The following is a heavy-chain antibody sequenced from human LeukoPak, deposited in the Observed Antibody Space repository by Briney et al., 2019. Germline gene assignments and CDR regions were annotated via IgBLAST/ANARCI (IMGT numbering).Heavy chain of an antibody. Sequence: ASVKVSCKASGYTFTSYGISWVRQAPGQGLEWMGWISAYNGNTNYAQKLQGRVTMTTDTSTSTAYMELRSLRSDDTAVYYCARVKSYYGSGSYISGNVDYWGQGTLVTVSS. CDR3: ARVKSYYGSGSYISGNVDY. CDR2: ISAYNGNT. J-gene: IGHJ4*02. CDR1: GYTFTSYG. V-gene: IGHV1-18*01. D-gene: IGHD3-10*01.